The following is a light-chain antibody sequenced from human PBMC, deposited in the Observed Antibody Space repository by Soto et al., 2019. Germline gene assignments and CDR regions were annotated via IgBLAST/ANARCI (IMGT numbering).Light chain of an antibody. CDR1: SSDVGGYNY. J-gene: IGLJ1*01. Sequence: QSVLTQPPSASGSPGQSVAISCTGTSSDVGGYNYVSWYQQHPGKAPKLIIYGVYHRPSGVSTRFSASKSAYTASLTISGLQAEDEADYYCSSFTTTYFYVFGPGTKVTVL. V-gene: IGLV2-14*01. CDR2: GVY. CDR3: SSFTTTYFYV.